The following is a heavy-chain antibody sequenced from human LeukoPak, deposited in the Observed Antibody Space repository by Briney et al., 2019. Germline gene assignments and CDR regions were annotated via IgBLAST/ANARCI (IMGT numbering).Heavy chain of an antibody. CDR2: IYHSGST. Sequence: PSETLSLTCTVSGGSISSGGYYWSWVRQPPGKGLEWIGEIYHSGSTNYNPSLKSRVTISVDKSKNQFSLKLSSVTAADTAVYYCARATRIAAAADSDAFDIWGQGAMVTVSS. CDR1: GGSISSGGYY. V-gene: IGHV4-39*07. J-gene: IGHJ3*02. CDR3: ARATRIAAAADSDAFDI. D-gene: IGHD6-13*01.